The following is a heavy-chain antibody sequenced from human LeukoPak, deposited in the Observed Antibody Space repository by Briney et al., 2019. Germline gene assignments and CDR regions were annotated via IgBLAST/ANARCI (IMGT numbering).Heavy chain of an antibody. CDR1: GFTVSSNY. V-gene: IGHV3-66*01. D-gene: IGHD3-22*01. CDR2: IYSGGSS. CDR3: AIGSPMTRRFFDY. Sequence: GGSLRLSCAASGFTVSSNYMSWVRQAPGKGLEWVSGIYSGGSSDYADSVKGRFTISRDNSKNTLYLQMNSLGAEDTAVYYCAIGSPMTRRFFDYWGQGTLVTVSS. J-gene: IGHJ4*02.